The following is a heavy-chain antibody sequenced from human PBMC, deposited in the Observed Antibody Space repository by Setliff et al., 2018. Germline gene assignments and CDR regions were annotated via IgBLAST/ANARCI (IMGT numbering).Heavy chain of an antibody. D-gene: IGHD3-22*01. CDR1: GASVSSHY. CDR3: ARAHTWSLPNDNSGYPGWFDP. CDR2: ISYSGIT. Sequence: SETLSLTCNVSGASVSSHYWDWIRQPPGKGLEWIGFISYSGITTYNVSLKSRVSISVDTSKNQLSLTLSSVTAADTAVYYCARAHTWSLPNDNSGYPGWFDPWGQGTLVTVSS. V-gene: IGHV4-59*02. J-gene: IGHJ5*02.